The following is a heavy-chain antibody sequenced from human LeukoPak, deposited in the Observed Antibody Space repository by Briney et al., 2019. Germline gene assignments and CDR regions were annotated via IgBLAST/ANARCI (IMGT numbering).Heavy chain of an antibody. CDR3: ARVPNSSGWRSYNWFDP. D-gene: IGHD6-19*01. CDR1: GGSISSYY. J-gene: IGHJ5*02. Sequence: PSETLSLTCTVSGGSISSYYWSWIRQPPGKGLEWIGYIYYSGSTNYNPSLKSRVTISVDTSKNQFTLKLSSVTAADTAVYYCARVPNSSGWRSYNWFDPWGQGTLVTVS. V-gene: IGHV4-59*01. CDR2: IYYSGST.